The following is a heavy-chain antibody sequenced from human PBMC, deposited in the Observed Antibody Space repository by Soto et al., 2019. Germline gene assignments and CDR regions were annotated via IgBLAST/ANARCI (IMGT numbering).Heavy chain of an antibody. CDR3: ARDGLDYYYYYGMDV. V-gene: IGHV4-30-4*01. J-gene: IGHJ6*02. D-gene: IGHD6-19*01. CDR1: GGSISSGDYY. CDR2: IYYSGST. Sequence: SETLSLTCTVSGGSISSGDYYWSWIRQPPGKGLEWIGYIYYSGSTYYNPSLKSRVTISVDTSKNQFSLKLSSVTAADTAVYYCARDGLDYYYYYGMDVWGQGTTVTVSS.